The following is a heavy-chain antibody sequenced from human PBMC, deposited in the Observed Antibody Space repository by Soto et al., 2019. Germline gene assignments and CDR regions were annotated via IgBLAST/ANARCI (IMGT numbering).Heavy chain of an antibody. J-gene: IGHJ6*02. D-gene: IGHD3-10*01. Sequence: QLQLQESGPGLVKPSETLSLTCTVSGGSISSSAYYWGWIRQSPGKGLEWIGSIYYSGSTYYNPSLKSRGTITVDASKNHFSVKLSFVSAADTAVYYCARPPMVRGVYGYGIDVWGQGTTVTVSS. V-gene: IGHV4-39*02. CDR2: IYYSGST. CDR1: GGSISSSAYY. CDR3: ARPPMVRGVYGYGIDV.